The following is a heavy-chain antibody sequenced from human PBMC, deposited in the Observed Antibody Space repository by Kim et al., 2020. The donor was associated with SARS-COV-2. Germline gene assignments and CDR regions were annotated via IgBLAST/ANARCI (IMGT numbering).Heavy chain of an antibody. Sequence: GGSLRLSCAASGFTFSNYWMHWVRQAPGKGLVWVSRINSDGSITNYADSVKGRFTISRDNAKNTLYLQMNSLRAEDTAVYYCARGVGHSYGYGYWYFDLWGRGTLVTVSS. CDR2: INSDGSIT. D-gene: IGHD5-18*01. J-gene: IGHJ2*01. CDR1: GFTFSNYW. CDR3: ARGVGHSYGYGYWYFDL. V-gene: IGHV3-74*01.